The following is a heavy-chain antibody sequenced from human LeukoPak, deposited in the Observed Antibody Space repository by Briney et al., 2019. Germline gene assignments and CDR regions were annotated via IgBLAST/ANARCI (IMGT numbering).Heavy chain of an antibody. CDR2: INPNSGGT. Sequence: GASVKVSCKASGYTFTGYYMHWVRQAPGQGLEWMGWINPNSGGTNYVQKFQGRVTMTRDTSISTAYMELSRLRSDDTAVYYCATDSSGWRTDAFDIWGQGTMVTVSS. J-gene: IGHJ3*02. CDR3: ATDSSGWRTDAFDI. V-gene: IGHV1-2*02. CDR1: GYTFTGYY. D-gene: IGHD6-19*01.